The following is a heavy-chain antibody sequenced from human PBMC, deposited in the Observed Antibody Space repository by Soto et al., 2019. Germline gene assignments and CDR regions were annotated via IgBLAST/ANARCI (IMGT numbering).Heavy chain of an antibody. J-gene: IGHJ4*02. CDR3: ARRKLHGSGGSCYRTKDLDY. CDR1: GYTFTNYW. Sequence: ESLTLWGQVSGYTFTNYWVAWVRQKPGKGLEWMGIVFPGDSETRYSPSFQGQVTFSADQSTSTAFLKWNSLRASDTAVYYCARRKLHGSGGSCYRTKDLDYWGQGTKVTVSS. D-gene: IGHD2-15*01. CDR2: VFPGDSET. V-gene: IGHV5-51*01.